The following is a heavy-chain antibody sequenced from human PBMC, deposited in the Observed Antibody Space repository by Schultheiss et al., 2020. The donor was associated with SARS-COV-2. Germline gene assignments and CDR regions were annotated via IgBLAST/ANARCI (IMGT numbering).Heavy chain of an antibody. CDR2: ISGSGDKT. V-gene: IGHV3-23*01. D-gene: IGHD2-2*01. CDR3: AKDGYCSTTSCSAWGAFDI. J-gene: IGHJ3*02. Sequence: GESLKISCVASGTTFGAYAMTWVRQAPGKGLEWVSGISGSGDKTYYADSVKGRFTISRDNSKNTLYLQMSSLRVEDTALYYCAKDGYCSTTSCSAWGAFDIWGQGTMVTVSS. CDR1: GTTFGAYA.